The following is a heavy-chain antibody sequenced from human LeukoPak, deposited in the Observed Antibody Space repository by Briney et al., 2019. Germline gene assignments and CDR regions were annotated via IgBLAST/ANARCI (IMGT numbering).Heavy chain of an antibody. D-gene: IGHD4-17*01. V-gene: IGHV4-59*08. CDR1: GASISSYY. J-gene: IGHJ3*02. CDR2: IYDSGTT. Sequence: SETLSLTCTVSGASISSYYWSWIRQPPGKGLEWIGCIYDSGTTYYNPSLKSRVTISMDTSKNQFSLKLSSVTAADTAVYYCARVLAVTSAFDIWGQGTMVTVSS. CDR3: ARVLAVTSAFDI.